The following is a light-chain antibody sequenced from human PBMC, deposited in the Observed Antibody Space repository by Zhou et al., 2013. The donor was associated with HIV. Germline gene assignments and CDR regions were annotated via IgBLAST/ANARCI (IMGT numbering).Light chain of an antibody. CDR1: QSISTY. CDR2: RAA. Sequence: DIQMTQSPSSLSASVGDRVTITCRASQSISTYLNWYQQKPGKAPNLLVYRAASLQSGVPSRFSGSGSGTDFTLTISSLQPEDFATYFCQQGNAFLALTFGGGTKVEIK. J-gene: IGKJ4*01. CDR3: QQGNAFLALT. V-gene: IGKV1-39*01.